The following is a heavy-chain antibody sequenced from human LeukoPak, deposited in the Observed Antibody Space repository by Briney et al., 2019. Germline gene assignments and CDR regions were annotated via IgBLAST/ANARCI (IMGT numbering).Heavy chain of an antibody. V-gene: IGHV1-69*04. Sequence: SVKVSCKASGGTFSSYAISWVRQAPGQGLEWMGRIIPILGIANYAQKFQGRVTITADKSTSTAYMELSSLRSEDTAVYYCAREDIVVVPAARGPSSYYYYGMDVWGQGTTVTVSS. J-gene: IGHJ6*02. D-gene: IGHD2-2*01. CDR2: IIPILGIA. CDR3: AREDIVVVPAARGPSSYYYYGMDV. CDR1: GGTFSSYA.